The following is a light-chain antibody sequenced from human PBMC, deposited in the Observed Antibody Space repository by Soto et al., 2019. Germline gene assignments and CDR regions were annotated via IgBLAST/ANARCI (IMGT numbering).Light chain of an antibody. Sequence: QSVLTQPPSASGSPGQSVTISCTATSTDFGGYNDVSWYQQHPGKAPKLLIYEVDKRPSGVPDRFSGSKSGATASLTVSGLRAEDADEYYCGSSGGSINLRVFGGGTKLTVL. CDR2: EVD. CDR1: STDFGGYND. V-gene: IGLV2-8*01. CDR3: GSSGGSINLRV. J-gene: IGLJ3*02.